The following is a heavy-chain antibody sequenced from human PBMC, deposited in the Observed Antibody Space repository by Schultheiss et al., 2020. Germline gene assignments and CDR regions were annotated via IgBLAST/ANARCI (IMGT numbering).Heavy chain of an antibody. CDR1: GGSISSYY. Sequence: SETLSLTCTVSGGSISSYYWSWIRQPPGKGLEWIGSIYYSGSTNYNPSLKSRVTISVDTSKNQFSLKLSSVTAADTAVYYCARHTYYYGSGSCSWFDPWGKGTLVTVSS. CDR3: ARHTYYYGSGSCSWFDP. J-gene: IGHJ5*02. CDR2: IYYSGST. V-gene: IGHV4-59*08. D-gene: IGHD3-10*01.